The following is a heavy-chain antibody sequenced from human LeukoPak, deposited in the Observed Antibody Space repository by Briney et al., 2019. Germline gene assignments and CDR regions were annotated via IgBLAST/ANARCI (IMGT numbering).Heavy chain of an antibody. J-gene: IGHJ5*02. CDR2: ISSSSSYI. CDR1: GFTFNSYS. D-gene: IGHD6-19*01. CDR3: ARIVTVAGGSLDP. V-gene: IGHV3-21*01. Sequence: GGSLRLSCAASGFTFNSYSMNWVRQAPGKGLEWVSSISSSSSYIYYADSVKGRFTISRDNAKKSLYLQMNSLRAEDTAVYYCARIVTVAGGSLDPWGQGNLVTVSS.